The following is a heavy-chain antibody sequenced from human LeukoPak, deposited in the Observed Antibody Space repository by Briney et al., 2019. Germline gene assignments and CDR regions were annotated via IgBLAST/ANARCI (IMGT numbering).Heavy chain of an antibody. V-gene: IGHV4-34*01. CDR1: GGSISSYY. CDR2: INHSGST. D-gene: IGHD6-19*01. Sequence: PSETLSLTCTVSGGSISSYYWSWIRQPPGKGLEWIGEINHSGSTNYNPSLKSRVTISVDTSKNQFSLKLSSVTAADTAVYYCARGKRLVRGRGGSLFDYWGQGTLVTVSS. CDR3: ARGKRLVRGRGGSLFDY. J-gene: IGHJ4*02.